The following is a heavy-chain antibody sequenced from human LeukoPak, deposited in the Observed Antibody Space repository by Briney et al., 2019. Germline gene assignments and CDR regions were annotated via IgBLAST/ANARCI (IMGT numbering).Heavy chain of an antibody. D-gene: IGHD5-18*01. J-gene: IGHJ6*03. CDR2: IYPGDSDT. CDR3: AGEGFGYSYGPNADYYYYYMDV. CDR1: GYSFTSYW. Sequence: GEPLKISCKGSGYSFTSYWIGWVRQMPGKGLEWMGIIYPGDSDTRYSPSFQGQVTISADKSISTAYLQWSSLKASDTAMYYCAGEGFGYSYGPNADYYYYYMDVWGKGTTVTVSS. V-gene: IGHV5-51*01.